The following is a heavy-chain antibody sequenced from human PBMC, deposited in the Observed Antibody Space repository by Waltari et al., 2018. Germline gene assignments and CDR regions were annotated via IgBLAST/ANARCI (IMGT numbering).Heavy chain of an antibody. D-gene: IGHD3-22*01. CDR3: ARIGVEYYYDSSGYPIVHWYFDL. Sequence: EVQLVESGGGLVQPGGSLRLSCAASGFTFSSYEMNWFRQAPGKGLEWVSYISSSGSTIYYADSVKGRFTISRDNAKNSLYLQMNSLRAEDTAVYYCARIGVEYYYDSSGYPIVHWYFDLWGRGTLVTVSS. CDR2: ISSSGSTI. V-gene: IGHV3-48*03. J-gene: IGHJ2*01. CDR1: GFTFSSYE.